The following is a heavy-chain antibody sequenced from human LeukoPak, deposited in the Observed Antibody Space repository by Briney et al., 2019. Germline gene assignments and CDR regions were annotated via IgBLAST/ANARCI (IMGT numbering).Heavy chain of an antibody. CDR2: MNTDGSTT. J-gene: IGHJ4*02. D-gene: IGHD3-10*01. V-gene: IGHV3-74*01. CDR3: GRDNTGSVDY. CDR1: GFTFSSYW. Sequence: SGGSLRLSCAASGFTFSSYWMIWVRHAPGKGLVYVSHMNTDGSTTNYVDSVKGRLTISRDNAKNTLYLQMDSLRAEDTAVYYCGRDNTGSVDYWGQGTLVTVSS.